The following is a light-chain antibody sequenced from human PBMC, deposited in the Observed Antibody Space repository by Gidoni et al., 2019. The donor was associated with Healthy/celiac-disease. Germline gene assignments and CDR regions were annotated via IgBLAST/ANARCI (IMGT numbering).Light chain of an antibody. J-gene: IGKJ5*01. CDR3: QQSYSTPIT. V-gene: IGKV1-39*01. Sequence: DIQITQSPSSLSASVGDRVTITCRASQSISSYLNWYQQKPGKAPKLLIYAASSLQSGVPSRFSGSGSWTDFTLTISSLQPEDFATYYCQQSYSTPITFGQGTRLEIK. CDR1: QSISSY. CDR2: AAS.